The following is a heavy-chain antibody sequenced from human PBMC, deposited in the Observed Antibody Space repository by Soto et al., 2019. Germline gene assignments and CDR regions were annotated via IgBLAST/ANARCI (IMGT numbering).Heavy chain of an antibody. CDR3: ASRPYDILTGYSNYYYMEV. Sequence: SDTLSLPCPVSGGSISRSSYYWGWIRLPTGKGLEWIGSIYYSGSTYYNPSLKSRVTISVDTSKNQFSLKLSSVTAADTAVYYCASRPYDILTGYSNYYYMEVWGKGTTVTVSS. V-gene: IGHV4-39*01. CDR2: IYYSGST. CDR1: GGSISRSSYY. J-gene: IGHJ6*03. D-gene: IGHD3-9*01.